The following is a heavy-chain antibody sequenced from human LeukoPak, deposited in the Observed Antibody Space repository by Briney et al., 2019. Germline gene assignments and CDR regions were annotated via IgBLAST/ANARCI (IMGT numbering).Heavy chain of an antibody. CDR3: ARDDKNGRWSWFDP. J-gene: IGHJ5*02. CDR1: GYTFTNYG. Sequence: ASVKVSCKASGYTFTNYGITWVRQAPGQGPEWMGWINAYNGQTNYAQNVQGRVIMTTDTSTTTAYLELRSLRFDDTAVYYCARDDKNGRWSWFDPWGQGTPVTVSS. CDR2: INAYNGQT. V-gene: IGHV1-18*01. D-gene: IGHD2-15*01.